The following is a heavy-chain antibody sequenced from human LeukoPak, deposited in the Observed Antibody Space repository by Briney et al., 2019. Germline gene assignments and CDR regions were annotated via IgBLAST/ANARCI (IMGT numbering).Heavy chain of an antibody. CDR2: IYYSGST. Sequence: SETLSLTCTVPGGSISSGGYYWSWIRQHPGKGLEWIGYIYYSGSTYYNPSLKSRVTISVDTSKNQFSLKLSSVTAADTAVYYCARARNYCSSTSCYSVDWFDPWGQGTLVTVSS. CDR1: GGSISSGGYY. J-gene: IGHJ5*02. V-gene: IGHV4-31*03. D-gene: IGHD2-2*02. CDR3: ARARNYCSSTSCYSVDWFDP.